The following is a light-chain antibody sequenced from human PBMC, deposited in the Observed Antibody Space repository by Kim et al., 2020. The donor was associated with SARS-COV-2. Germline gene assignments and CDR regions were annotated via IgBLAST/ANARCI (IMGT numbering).Light chain of an antibody. J-gene: IGKJ4*01. CDR3: QQYGSSPLT. CDR2: GAS. Sequence: EIVLTQSPDTLSLSPVERATLSCRASQSVSRNYLAWYQQKLGQAPRLLIYGASSRATGIPDRFGGSGSGTDFTLTISRLEPEDFAVYYCQQYGSSPLTFGGGTKVDIK. CDR1: QSVSRNY. V-gene: IGKV3-20*01.